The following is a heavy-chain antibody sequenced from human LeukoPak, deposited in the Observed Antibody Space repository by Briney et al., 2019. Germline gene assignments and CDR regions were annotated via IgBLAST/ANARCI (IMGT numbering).Heavy chain of an antibody. J-gene: IGHJ3*02. CDR2: IKQDGSEK. CDR1: GFTFSSCW. Sequence: PGGTLRLSCAAPGFTFSSCWMSWGRQGPGKGMEREANIKQDGSEKYYVESVKGRFTICRDNAKNLLYLQMNSMRAEDTAVYYCARVESRGYYDSSGYYGAFAIWGQGTMVTVSS. CDR3: ARVESRGYYDSSGYYGAFAI. D-gene: IGHD3-22*01. V-gene: IGHV3-7*05.